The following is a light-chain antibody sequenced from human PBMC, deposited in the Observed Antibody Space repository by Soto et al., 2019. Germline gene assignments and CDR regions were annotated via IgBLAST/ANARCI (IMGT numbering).Light chain of an antibody. Sequence: EIVLTQSPGTLSLSPGETAALSCRASQSVSSRYLAWYQQKSGQAPRLLIYATSSRATGIPARFSGSGSGTDFTLTISSLQPEDFAVYYCQQRSNWPRTFGQGTKVDIK. CDR2: ATS. CDR3: QQRSNWPRT. V-gene: IGKV3D-20*02. CDR1: QSVSSRY. J-gene: IGKJ1*01.